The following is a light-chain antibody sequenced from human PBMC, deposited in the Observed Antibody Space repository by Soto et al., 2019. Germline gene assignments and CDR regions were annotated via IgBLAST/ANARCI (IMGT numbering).Light chain of an antibody. Sequence: EIVMTQSPATLSVSPGERATLSCRASQSVNIYLAWYQQKPGQAPRLLIFGASSRATGIPARFSGSGSGTEFNLTISSLQAEDSATYFCLQDYTYPWTFGQGTKVEIK. CDR3: LQDYTYPWT. J-gene: IGKJ1*01. V-gene: IGKV3D-15*01. CDR1: QSVNIY. CDR2: GAS.